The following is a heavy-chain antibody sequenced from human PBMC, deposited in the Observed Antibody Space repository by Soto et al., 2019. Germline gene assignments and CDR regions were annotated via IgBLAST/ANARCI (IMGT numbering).Heavy chain of an antibody. D-gene: IGHD3-10*01. CDR3: ARVGDEGSLSGWFGPNWRDYYYYYGMDV. V-gene: IGHV3-7*03. CDR1: GFTFSSYW. J-gene: IGHJ6*02. Sequence: PGGSLRLSCAASGFTFSSYWMSWVRQAPGKGLEWVANIKQDGSEKYYVDSVKGRFTISRDNAKNSLYLQMNSLRAEDTAVYYCARVGDEGSLSGWFGPNWRDYYYYYGMDVWGQGTTVTVSS. CDR2: IKQDGSEK.